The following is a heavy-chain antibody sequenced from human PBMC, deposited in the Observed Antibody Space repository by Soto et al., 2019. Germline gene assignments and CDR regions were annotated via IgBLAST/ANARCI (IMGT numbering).Heavy chain of an antibody. D-gene: IGHD4-4*01. J-gene: IGHJ4*02. Sequence: SETLSLTCTVSGGSISSYYWSWIRQPPGKGLEWIGYIYYSGSTNYNPSLKSRVTISVDTSKNQFSLKLSSVTAADTAVYYCARRNGISTLSRGQGPLVTVSP. CDR1: GGSISSYY. CDR2: IYYSGST. V-gene: IGHV4-59*08. CDR3: ARRNGISTLS.